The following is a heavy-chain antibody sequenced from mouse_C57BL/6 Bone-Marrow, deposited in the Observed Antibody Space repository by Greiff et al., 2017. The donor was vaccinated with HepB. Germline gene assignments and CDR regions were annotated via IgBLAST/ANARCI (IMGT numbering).Heavy chain of an antibody. Sequence: EVQLQQSGPELVKPGASVKISCKASGYSFTGYYMHWVKQSPEKSLEWIGEINPSTGGTSSNQKFKGKATLTVDKSSSTAYMQLKSLTSEDSAVYYCARWFLFAYWGQGTLVTVSA. J-gene: IGHJ3*01. V-gene: IGHV1-43*01. D-gene: IGHD2-2*01. CDR2: INPSTGGT. CDR1: GYSFTGYY. CDR3: ARWFLFAY.